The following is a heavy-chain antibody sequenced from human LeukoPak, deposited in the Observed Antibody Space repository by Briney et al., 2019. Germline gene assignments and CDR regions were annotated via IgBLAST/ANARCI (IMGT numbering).Heavy chain of an antibody. D-gene: IGHD6-19*01. CDR3: ARGVAGTDYYYYMDV. CDR1: GVSISSYY. J-gene: IGHJ6*03. V-gene: IGHV4-59*01. CDR2: IYYSGST. Sequence: SETLSLTCTVSGVSISSYYWSWLRQPPGKGLEWIGYIYYSGSTNYNPSLKSRVTISVDTSKNQFSLKLSSVTAADTAVYYCARGVAGTDYYYYMDVWGKGTTVTVSS.